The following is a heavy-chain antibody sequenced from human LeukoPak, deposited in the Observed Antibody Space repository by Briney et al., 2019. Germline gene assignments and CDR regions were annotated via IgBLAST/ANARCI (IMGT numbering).Heavy chain of an antibody. D-gene: IGHD3-10*01. Sequence: SETLSLTCTVSGGSISSSDYYWSWIRQPPGKGLEWIGYIYYSGSTYYNPSLKSRVTISVDTSKNQFSLKLSSVTAADTAVYYCAGEASGSSDFDYWGQGTLVTVSS. J-gene: IGHJ4*02. CDR3: AGEASGSSDFDY. V-gene: IGHV4-30-4*01. CDR2: IYYSGST. CDR1: GGSISSSDYY.